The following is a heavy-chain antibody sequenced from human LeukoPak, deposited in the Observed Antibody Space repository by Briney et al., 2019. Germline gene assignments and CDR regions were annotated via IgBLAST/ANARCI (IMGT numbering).Heavy chain of an antibody. V-gene: IGHV1-69*13. CDR2: IIPIFGTA. CDR1: GGTFSSYA. D-gene: IGHD2-2*01. Sequence: GASVKVSCKASGGTFSSYAISWVRQAPGQGLEWMGGIIPIFGTANYAQKFQGRVTITAEESTSTAYMDLSSLRSEDTAVYYCARGAPDCSSTSCPYYYYYGMDVWGKGTTVTVSS. J-gene: IGHJ6*04. CDR3: ARGAPDCSSTSCPYYYYYGMDV.